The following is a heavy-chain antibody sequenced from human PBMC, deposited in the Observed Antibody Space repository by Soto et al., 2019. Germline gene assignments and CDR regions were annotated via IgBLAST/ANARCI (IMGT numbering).Heavy chain of an antibody. CDR2: IIPIFGSA. Sequence: QVQLVQSGAEVKKPGSSVKVSYKASGGTFGSYGLSWVRQAPGQGLEWMGGIIPIFGSANYAQKFQGRVTITADISTSTAYMELSSLRSEDTAVYSCARESGYNFGPFDYWGQGALVTVSS. J-gene: IGHJ4*02. CDR3: ARESGYNFGPFDY. V-gene: IGHV1-69*14. D-gene: IGHD5-12*01. CDR1: GGTFGSYG.